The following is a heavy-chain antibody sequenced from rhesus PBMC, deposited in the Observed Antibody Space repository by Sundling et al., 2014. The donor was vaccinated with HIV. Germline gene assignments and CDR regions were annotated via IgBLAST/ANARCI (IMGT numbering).Heavy chain of an antibody. CDR2: IGGSSGTT. CDR1: GASISTYY. Sequence: QVQLQESGPGLVKPSETLSLTCTVSGASISTYYWNWIRQPPGKGLEWIGYIGGSSGTTYYNPSLKSRVTISTDTSKNQFSLKLSSVTAADTAMYFCARKRLTFWSFIDYWGQGVLVTVSS. CDR3: ARKRLTFWSFIDY. J-gene: IGHJ4*01. D-gene: IGHD2-15*01. V-gene: IGHV4-165*02.